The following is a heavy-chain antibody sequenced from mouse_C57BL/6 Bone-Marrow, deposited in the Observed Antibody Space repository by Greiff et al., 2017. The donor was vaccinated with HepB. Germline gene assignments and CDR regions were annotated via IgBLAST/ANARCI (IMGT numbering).Heavy chain of an antibody. CDR2: INPNNGGT. D-gene: IGHD2-3*01. V-gene: IGHV1-26*01. CDR3: ASGDGYYGGGFAY. CDR1: GYTFTDYY. J-gene: IGHJ3*01. Sequence: VQLQQSGPELVKPGASVKISCKASGYTFTDYYMNWVKQSHGKSLEWIGDINPNNGGTSYNQKFKGKATLTVDKSSSTAYMELRSLTSEDSAVYYCASGDGYYGGGFAYWGQGTLVTVSA.